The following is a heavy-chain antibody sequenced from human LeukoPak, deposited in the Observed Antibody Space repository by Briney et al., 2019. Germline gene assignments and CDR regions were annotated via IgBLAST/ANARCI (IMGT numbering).Heavy chain of an antibody. CDR2: ISDSGGST. CDR1: GFTFSSYA. CDR3: AKGGSVPARLIASE. J-gene: IGHJ4*02. V-gene: IGHV3-23*01. Sequence: PGGSLRLSCAASGFTFSSYAMTWVRQAPRKGLEWVSSISDSGGSTYYADSVKGRFTISRDNSKNTLWLQMNSLRAEDTAVYYCAKGGSVPARLIASEWGLGNMVTVS. D-gene: IGHD6-6*01.